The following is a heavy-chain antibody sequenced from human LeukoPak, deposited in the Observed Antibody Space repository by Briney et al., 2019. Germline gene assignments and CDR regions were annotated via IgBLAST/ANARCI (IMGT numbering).Heavy chain of an antibody. CDR3: STYSTYYDFWSGYSRPGWFDP. Sequence: SETLSLTCTVSGGSISSYYWSWIRQPPGKGLEWIGEINHSGSTNYNPSLKSRVTISVDTSKNQFSLKLSSVTAADTAVYYCSTYSTYYDFWSGYSRPGWFDPWGQGTLVTVSS. CDR2: INHSGST. D-gene: IGHD3-3*01. CDR1: GGSISSYY. V-gene: IGHV4-34*01. J-gene: IGHJ5*02.